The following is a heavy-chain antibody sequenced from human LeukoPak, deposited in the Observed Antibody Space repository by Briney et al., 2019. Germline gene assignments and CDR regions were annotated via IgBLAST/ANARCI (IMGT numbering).Heavy chain of an antibody. D-gene: IGHD6-13*01. CDR1: GGSISSYY. J-gene: IGHJ4*02. CDR3: ARGVYIAAAQYGY. Sequence: SETLSLTCTVPGGSISSYYWSWIRQPPGKGLEWIGYIYYSGTTNYNPSLKSRVTISVDTSKNQFSLKLSSVTAADTAVHYCARGVYIAAAQYGYWGQGTLVTVSS. V-gene: IGHV4-59*01. CDR2: IYYSGTT.